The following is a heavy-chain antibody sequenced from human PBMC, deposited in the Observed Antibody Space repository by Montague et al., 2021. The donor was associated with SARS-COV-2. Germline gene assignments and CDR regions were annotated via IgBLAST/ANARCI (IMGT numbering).Heavy chain of an antibody. CDR1: GASIGGYF. V-gene: IGHV4-4*07. CDR3: ARVYYVGNEDFFDY. J-gene: IGHJ4*01. D-gene: IGHD3-16*01. CDR2: INTSGTT. Sequence: SETLSLTCTVPGASIGGYFWSWIRQPPGKGLEWIGRINTSGTTNYNPSLRSRFTMSADTSKNQFSLKLNSVTAADTAVYYCARVYYVGNEDFFDYWGHGTMVTVSS.